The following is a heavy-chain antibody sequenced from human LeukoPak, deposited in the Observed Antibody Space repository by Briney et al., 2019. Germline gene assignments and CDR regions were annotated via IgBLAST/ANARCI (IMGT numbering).Heavy chain of an antibody. Sequence: GGSLRLSCAVSGFTFKAYNMIWVRQGPGKGLEWVSSVKGSATNTYYADSVRGRFTISRDDSKNTLYLQMNSLSAEDTAVYYCAKGRGINWDGGGCWGQGTLVTVSS. CDR2: VKGSATNT. CDR1: GFTFKAYN. J-gene: IGHJ4*02. D-gene: IGHD1-20*01. V-gene: IGHV3-23*05. CDR3: AKGRGINWDGGGC.